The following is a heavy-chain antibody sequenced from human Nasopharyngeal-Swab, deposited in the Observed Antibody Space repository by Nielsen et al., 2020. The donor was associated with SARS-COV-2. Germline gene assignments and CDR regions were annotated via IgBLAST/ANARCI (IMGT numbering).Heavy chain of an antibody. CDR2: ISGSGSTL. CDR1: GFTFSDHS. Sequence: GESLKISCAASGFTFSDHSMIWVRQAPGQGLEWVSYISGSGSTLYYADSVKGRITVSRDNAKSSVYLQMSSLRDEDTAVYYCTRGDGALTYFGYWGQGTLVSVSS. CDR3: TRGDGALTYFGY. J-gene: IGHJ4*02. D-gene: IGHD4-17*01. V-gene: IGHV3-48*02.